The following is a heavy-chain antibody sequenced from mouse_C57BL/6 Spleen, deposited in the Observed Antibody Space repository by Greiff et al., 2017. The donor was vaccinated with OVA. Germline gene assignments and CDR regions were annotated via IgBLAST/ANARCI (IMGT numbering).Heavy chain of an antibody. V-gene: IGHV7-3*01. CDR2: ICHKANGSTS. CDR3: ARSLAY. J-gene: IGHJ3*01. CDR1: GYPFTDYY. Sequence: EVQLQQPGGGLVQPGGSLSLSCAASGYPFTDYYMSWVRQPPGKALEWLGFICHKANGSTSEYSASVKGRFTISRDNSQNILYRRMNALRAEDYATYYCARSLAYWGQGTLVTVSA.